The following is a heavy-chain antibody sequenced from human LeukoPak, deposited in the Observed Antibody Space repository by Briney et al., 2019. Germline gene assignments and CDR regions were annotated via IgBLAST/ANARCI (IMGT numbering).Heavy chain of an antibody. Sequence: ASVKVSCKASGGTFSSYAISWVRQAPGQGLEWMGRIIPILGIANYAQKLQGRVTITADKSTSTAYMELSSLRSEDTAVYYCARQYSSSWYYFDYWGQGTLVTVSS. D-gene: IGHD6-13*01. CDR1: GGTFSSYA. V-gene: IGHV1-69*04. J-gene: IGHJ4*02. CDR2: IIPILGIA. CDR3: ARQYSSSWYYFDY.